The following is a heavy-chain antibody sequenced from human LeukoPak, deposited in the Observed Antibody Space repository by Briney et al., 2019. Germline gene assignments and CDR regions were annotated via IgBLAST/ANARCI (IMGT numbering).Heavy chain of an antibody. J-gene: IGHJ4*02. CDR1: GGSISSYY. D-gene: IGHD1-1*01. Sequence: SETVSLTCTVSGGSISSYYWSWIRQPPGKGLEWIGYIYYSGSANSNPSLKSRVTISVDTSKNQFSLKLSSVTAADTAVYYCARNERAGTYYFDYWGQGTLVTVSS. V-gene: IGHV4-59*13. CDR3: ARNERAGTYYFDY. CDR2: IYYSGSA.